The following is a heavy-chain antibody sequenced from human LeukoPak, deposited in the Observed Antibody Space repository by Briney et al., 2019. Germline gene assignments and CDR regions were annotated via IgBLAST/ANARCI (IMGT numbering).Heavy chain of an antibody. CDR1: GFTFDDYG. D-gene: IGHD6-13*01. Sequence: PGGSLRLSCAASGFTFDDYGMSWVRRAPGKGLEWVSGINWNGGSTGYADSVKGRFTISRDNAKNSLYLQMNSLRAEDTALYYCARSRVSSSWSEFDYWGQGTLVTVSS. CDR2: INWNGGST. J-gene: IGHJ4*02. CDR3: ARSRVSSSWSEFDY. V-gene: IGHV3-20*04.